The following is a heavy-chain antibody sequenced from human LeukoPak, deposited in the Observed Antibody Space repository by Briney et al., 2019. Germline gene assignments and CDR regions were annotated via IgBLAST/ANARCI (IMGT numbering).Heavy chain of an antibody. CDR3: ARVHYYGSGSYIHYGMDV. CDR1: GYTFASYD. CDR2: MNPNSGNT. V-gene: IGHV1-8*01. J-gene: IGHJ6*02. D-gene: IGHD3-10*01. Sequence: ASVKVSCKASGYTFASYDINWVRQATGQGLEWMGWMNPNSGNTGYAQKFQGRVTMTRNTSISTAYMELSSLRSEDTAVYYCARVHYYGSGSYIHYGMDVWGQGTTVTVSS.